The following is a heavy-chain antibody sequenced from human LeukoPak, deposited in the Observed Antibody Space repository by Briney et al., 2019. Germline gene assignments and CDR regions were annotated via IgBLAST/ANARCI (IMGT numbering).Heavy chain of an antibody. CDR1: GGSISSYY. CDR3: ARSGSYAAAGDY. CDR2: IYYSEST. J-gene: IGHJ4*02. D-gene: IGHD2-15*01. V-gene: IGHV4-59*08. Sequence: SETLSLTCTVSGGSISSYYWSWIRQPPGKGLEWIGYIYYSESTNYNPSLKSRVTISLDTSKNQFSLKLSSVTAADTAVYYCARSGSYAAAGDYWGQGTLVTVSS.